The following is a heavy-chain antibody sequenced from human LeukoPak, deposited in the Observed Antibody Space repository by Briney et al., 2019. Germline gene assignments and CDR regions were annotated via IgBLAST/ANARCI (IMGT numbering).Heavy chain of an antibody. Sequence: PGGSLRLSCAASGFTFSSYWMSWVPQAPGKGLVRVANIKQDGSEIYYVDSVKGRFTISRDNAKNSFYLKMNSLRAEDTAVYYCARDNVDWGINRYWGQGTLVTVSS. V-gene: IGHV3-7*04. CDR1: GFTFSSYW. J-gene: IGHJ4*02. CDR2: IKQDGSEI. CDR3: ARDNVDWGINRY. D-gene: IGHD3-16*02.